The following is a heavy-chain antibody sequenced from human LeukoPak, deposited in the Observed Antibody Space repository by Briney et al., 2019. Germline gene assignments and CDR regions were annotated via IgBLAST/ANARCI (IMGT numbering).Heavy chain of an antibody. Sequence: GASVKVSCKASGYTFTGYYMHCVRQAPGQALEWMGWISAYNGHTKYAQNVQGRVTKTRDTCTSTAYTELKRLRSDDTAVYYCARDGHRRYHYDSSGREDAFDIWGQGTMVTVSS. CDR3: ARDGHRRYHYDSSGREDAFDI. CDR2: ISAYNGHT. D-gene: IGHD3-22*01. V-gene: IGHV1-18*04. J-gene: IGHJ3*02. CDR1: GYTFTGYY.